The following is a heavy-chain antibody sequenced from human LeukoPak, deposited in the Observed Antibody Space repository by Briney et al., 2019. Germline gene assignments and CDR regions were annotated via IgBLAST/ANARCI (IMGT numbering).Heavy chain of an antibody. D-gene: IGHD5-18*01. CDR2: INHSGST. CDR3: ASTWIQLWFFDY. CDR1: GGSFSGYY. J-gene: IGHJ4*02. V-gene: IGHV4-34*01. Sequence: SETLSLTCAVYGGSFSGYYWSWIRQPPGKGLEWIGEINHSGSTNYNPSLKSRVTISVDTSKNQFSLKLSSVTAADTAVYYCASTWIQLWFFDYWGQGTLVTVSS.